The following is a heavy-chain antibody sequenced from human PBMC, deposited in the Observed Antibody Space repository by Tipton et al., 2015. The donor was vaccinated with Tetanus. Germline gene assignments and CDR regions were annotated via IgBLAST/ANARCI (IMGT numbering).Heavy chain of an antibody. V-gene: IGHV5-51*01. D-gene: IGHD2-2*01. Sequence: QSGPEVKKPGESLRISCKGSGYNFISYWIAWVRHMPGKGLEWMGVIYPADSDIRSSPSFQGQVTMSVDKSTSTAYLQWRSLKASDTAMYYCVRKQASCYGGCWFDPWGQGTLVTVSS. CDR1: GYNFISYW. J-gene: IGHJ5*02. CDR2: IYPADSDI. CDR3: VRKQASCYGGCWFDP.